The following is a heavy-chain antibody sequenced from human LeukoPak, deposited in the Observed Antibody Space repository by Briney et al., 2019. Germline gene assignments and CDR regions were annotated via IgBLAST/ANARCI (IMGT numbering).Heavy chain of an antibody. V-gene: IGHV1-2*02. CDR1: EYTFTGYY. Sequence: ASVKVPCKASEYTFTGYYLHWVRQAPGQGLEWMGWINPNSGGTSYAQKFQGRVTMSRDTSISAAYMELSRLSSDDTAVYYCAKGYSPPGLDCWGQGTWSPFPQ. D-gene: IGHD5-18*01. J-gene: IGHJ4*02. CDR2: INPNSGGT. CDR3: AKGYSPPGLDC.